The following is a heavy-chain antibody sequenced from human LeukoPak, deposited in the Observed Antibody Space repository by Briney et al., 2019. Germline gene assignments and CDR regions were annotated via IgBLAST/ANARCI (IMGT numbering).Heavy chain of an antibody. V-gene: IGHV3-30*18. Sequence: GGSLRLSCAASGFTFSSYGMHWVRQAPGKGLEWVAVISYDGSNKYYADSVKGRFTISRDNSKNTLYLQMNSLRAEDTAVYYCAKDRRVGDTSNWFDPWGQGTLVTVSS. D-gene: IGHD1-26*01. CDR3: AKDRRVGDTSNWFDP. CDR2: ISYDGSNK. CDR1: GFTFSSYG. J-gene: IGHJ5*02.